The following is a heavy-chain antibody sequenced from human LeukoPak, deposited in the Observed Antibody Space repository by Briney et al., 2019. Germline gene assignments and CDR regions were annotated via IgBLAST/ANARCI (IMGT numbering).Heavy chain of an antibody. Sequence: SETLSLTCTVSGGFISNSNFYWGWIRQPPGKGLDWIGNIYYTGRTYYNASLNSRFTMSVDASKTPFSLRLSSVTAADPAVYYCVRLYYYDARRPPLWGQGTLVIVSS. D-gene: IGHD3-22*01. CDR1: GGFISNSNFY. V-gene: IGHV4-39*01. CDR3: VRLYYYDARRPPL. J-gene: IGHJ4*02. CDR2: IYYTGRT.